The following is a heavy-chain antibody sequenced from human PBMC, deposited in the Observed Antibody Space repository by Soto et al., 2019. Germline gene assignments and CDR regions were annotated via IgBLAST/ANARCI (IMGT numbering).Heavy chain of an antibody. Sequence: VQSLRLAGAACGFTFRRYAMTWISQAPGKGLGGVSTITDSGHRTYYADSVKGRFTISRDNAKNTLYLQMNSLRAEDTAVYYCARELAVAGNDYFACYGVDVWGKGTAVTVS. D-gene: IGHD6-19*01. CDR1: GFTFRRYA. CDR2: ITDSGHRT. V-gene: IGHV3-23*01. J-gene: IGHJ6*04. CDR3: ARELAVAGNDYFACYGVDV.